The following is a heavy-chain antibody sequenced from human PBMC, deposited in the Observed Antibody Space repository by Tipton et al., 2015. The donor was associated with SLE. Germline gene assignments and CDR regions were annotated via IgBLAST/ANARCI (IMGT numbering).Heavy chain of an antibody. J-gene: IGHJ6*03. V-gene: IGHV3-74*01. D-gene: IGHD1/OR15-1a*01. CDR2: INEDGRYT. CDR1: GYTFSRYW. CDR3: ARDRTTAYYYYFYMDV. Sequence: SLRLSCTDSGYTFSRYWMHWVRQAPGKGPVWVAHINEDGRYTNYADSVKGRFTISRDNAKNALYLQMNSLRAEDTAVYYCARDRTTAYYYYFYMDVWGKGTTVTVSS.